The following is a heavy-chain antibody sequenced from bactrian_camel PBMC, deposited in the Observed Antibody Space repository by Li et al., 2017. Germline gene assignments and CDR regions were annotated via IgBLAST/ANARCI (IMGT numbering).Heavy chain of an antibody. J-gene: IGHJ6*01. CDR3: ATERWFST. CDR1: GYTYKTYC. D-gene: IGHD2*01. V-gene: IGHV3S31*01. CDR2: IDSDGSII. Sequence: VQLVESGGGSVQAGGSLRLSCTVSGYTYKTYCLGWFRQAPGQEREGVAAIDSDGSIIYADSVKGRFTISRDNARNTLYLQMNSLKTEDTAVYYCATERWFSTLGQGTQVTVS.